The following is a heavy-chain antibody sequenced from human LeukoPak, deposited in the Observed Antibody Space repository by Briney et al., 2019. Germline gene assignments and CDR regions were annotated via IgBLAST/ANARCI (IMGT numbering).Heavy chain of an antibody. Sequence: PSETLSLTCAVSGGSISSSNWWSWVRQPPGKGLEWIGEIYRSGSANYNPSLKSRVTISVDKSKNQFSLKLSSVTAADTAVYYCARDRACSGGSCYLFDYWGQGTLVTVSS. J-gene: IGHJ4*02. CDR2: IYRSGSA. V-gene: IGHV4-4*02. D-gene: IGHD2-15*01. CDR1: GGSISSSNW. CDR3: ARDRACSGGSCYLFDY.